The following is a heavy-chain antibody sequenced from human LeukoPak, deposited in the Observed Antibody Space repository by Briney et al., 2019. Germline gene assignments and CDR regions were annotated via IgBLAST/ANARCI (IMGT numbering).Heavy chain of an antibody. D-gene: IGHD3-16*01. Sequence: GGSLRLSCAASGFSFSGYGMHWVRQAPGKGLEWVAMIWYDGSKTYYADSVKGRFTISRDNSKNTVYLQINSLRVDDTAVFYCARAGGTTPNYFDSWGQGTLVTVSS. V-gene: IGHV3-33*01. CDR1: GFSFSGYG. CDR2: IWYDGSKT. J-gene: IGHJ4*02. CDR3: ARAGGTTPNYFDS.